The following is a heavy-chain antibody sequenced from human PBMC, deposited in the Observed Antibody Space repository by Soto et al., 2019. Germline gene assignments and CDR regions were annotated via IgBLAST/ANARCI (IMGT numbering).Heavy chain of an antibody. V-gene: IGHV3-9*01. J-gene: IGHJ4*02. CDR1: GFTFDDYA. Sequence: GGSLRLSCAASGFTFDDYAMHWVRQAPGKGLEWVSGISWNSGSIGYADSVKGRFTISRDNAKNSLYLQMNSLRAEDTALYYCAKDSIPYGDYVEIGYWGQGTLVTVSS. CDR2: ISWNSGSI. D-gene: IGHD4-17*01. CDR3: AKDSIPYGDYVEIGY.